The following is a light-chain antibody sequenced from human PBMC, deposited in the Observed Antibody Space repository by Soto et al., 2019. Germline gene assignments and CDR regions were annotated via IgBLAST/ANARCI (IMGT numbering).Light chain of an antibody. CDR2: EVS. V-gene: IGLV2-23*02. J-gene: IGLJ1*01. CDR3: CSYAGNSTPYV. CDR1: SSDVGSYNL. Sequence: QSVLTQPASVSGSPGQSITISCTGTSSDVGSYNLVSWYQQHPGKAPKLMIYEVSKRPSGVSNRFSGSKSGNTASLTISGLQAEDEADYYCCSYAGNSTPYVFGTGTKVTV.